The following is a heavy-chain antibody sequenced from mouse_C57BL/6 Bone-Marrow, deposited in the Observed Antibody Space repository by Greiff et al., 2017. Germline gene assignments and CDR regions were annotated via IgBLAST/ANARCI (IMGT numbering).Heavy chain of an antibody. J-gene: IGHJ2*01. CDR2: IYPRSGNT. V-gene: IGHV1-81*01. Sequence: VQRVESGAELARPGASVKLSCKASGYTFTSYGISWVKQRTGQGLEWIGEIYPRSGNTYYNEKFKGKATLTADKSSSTAYMELRSLTSEDSAVYFCARGDSYYFDYWGQGTTLTVSS. CDR3: ARGDSYYFDY. CDR1: GYTFTSYG.